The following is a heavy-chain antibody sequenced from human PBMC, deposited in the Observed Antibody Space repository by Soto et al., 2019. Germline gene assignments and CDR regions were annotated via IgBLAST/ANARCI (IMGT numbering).Heavy chain of an antibody. J-gene: IGHJ6*02. Sequence: ASVKVSCKASGYTFTSYDINWVRQATGQGLEWMGWMNPNSGNTGYAQKFQGRVTITADESTSTAYMELSSLGSEDTAVYYCASRYYYDSSGYTVGYYGMDVWGQGTTVTVSS. V-gene: IGHV1-8*01. CDR1: GYTFTSYD. D-gene: IGHD3-22*01. CDR3: ASRYYYDSSGYTVGYYGMDV. CDR2: MNPNSGNT.